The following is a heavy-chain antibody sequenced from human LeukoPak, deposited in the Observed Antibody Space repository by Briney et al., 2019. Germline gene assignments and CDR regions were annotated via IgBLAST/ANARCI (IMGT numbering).Heavy chain of an antibody. V-gene: IGHV1-18*01. CDR1: VYTFTNFG. J-gene: IGHJ5*02. Sequence: ASVKVSCKASVYTFTNFGITWVRQAPGQGLEWMGWISPYNGNTKYAQKVQGRVTMTTDTSTSTAYMELRSLRSDDTAVYYCARGGVFCSSSTCPLNWLDPWGQGTLVTVSS. CDR3: ARGGVFCSSSTCPLNWLDP. D-gene: IGHD2-2*01. CDR2: ISPYNGNT.